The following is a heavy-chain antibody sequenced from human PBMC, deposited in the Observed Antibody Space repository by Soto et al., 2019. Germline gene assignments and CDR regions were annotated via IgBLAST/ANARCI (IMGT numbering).Heavy chain of an antibody. D-gene: IGHD3-10*01. J-gene: IGHJ6*02. Sequence: QVQLVQSGAEVKKPGASVKVSCKASGYTFTNYDINWVRQATGQGLEWMGWMSPNSGNTGYTQKLQGRVTMTRNTSISTAYMELSSLRSEDTAVYYCARYSIGSVSYYHHGMDVWGQGTTVTVSS. CDR2: MSPNSGNT. CDR1: GYTFTNYD. V-gene: IGHV1-8*01. CDR3: ARYSIGSVSYYHHGMDV.